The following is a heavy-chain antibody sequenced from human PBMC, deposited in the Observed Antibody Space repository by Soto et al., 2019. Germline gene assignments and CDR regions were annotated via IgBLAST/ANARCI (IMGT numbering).Heavy chain of an antibody. CDR2: ISTSSGNA. J-gene: IGHJ4*02. CDR1: GYTFASYA. Sequence: QVQLEQSGGEVRKHGASVNVSCKASGYTFASYAITWVRQAPGEGLEWMGWISTSSGNANYAQRFQGRVTITRDTSTTTVYMQLRSLRSDDSAVYFCARSVGYPDYWGQGTLVTVSS. D-gene: IGHD5-18*01. V-gene: IGHV1-18*01. CDR3: ARSVGYPDY.